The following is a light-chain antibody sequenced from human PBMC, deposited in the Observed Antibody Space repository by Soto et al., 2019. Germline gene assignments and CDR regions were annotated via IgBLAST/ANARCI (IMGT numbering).Light chain of an antibody. CDR1: QGINNY. J-gene: IGKJ1*01. CDR2: ATS. V-gene: IGKV1-27*01. CDR3: QKYDGAPWT. Sequence: DILMTQSPSSLSASVGDRVTITCRASQGINNYLAWYHQKPGKVPNLLIYATSTLQSGVPSRFSGSGFGTEFTLTISSLQPEDVGTYYCQKYDGAPWTFGQGTKVEVK.